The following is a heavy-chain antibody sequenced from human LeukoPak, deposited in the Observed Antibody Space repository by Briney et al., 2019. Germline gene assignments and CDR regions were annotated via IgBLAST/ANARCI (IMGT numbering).Heavy chain of an antibody. D-gene: IGHD3-9*01. J-gene: IGHJ6*03. V-gene: IGHV4-4*07. Sequence: SETLSLTCTVPGGSINAFYWNWIRQPAGKRLEWIGRIYSSGGTDHNPSLKSRVTVSVDTSKNHFSLKLTSVTAADTAVYYCARTRGTYDILTGYFHYYYYYMDVWGKGTTVTISS. CDR3: ARTRGTYDILTGYFHYYYYYMDV. CDR1: GGSINAFY. CDR2: IYSSGGT.